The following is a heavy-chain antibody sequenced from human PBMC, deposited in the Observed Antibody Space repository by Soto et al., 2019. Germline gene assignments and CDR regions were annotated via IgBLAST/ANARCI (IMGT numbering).Heavy chain of an antibody. CDR1: GGSFSGYY. D-gene: IGHD3-10*01. CDR3: ARNAPVYYLGSGASAKDCYYYGMDV. V-gene: IGHV4-34*01. Sequence: QVQLQQWGAGLLKPSETLSLTCAVYGGSFSGYYWTWIRQPPGKGLEWIGEVNHSGSTKYNPSLKRRVTICRVASRIVFSLRLSSVAAADTAVYYCARNAPVYYLGSGASAKDCYYYGMDVWGRGTTVTV. J-gene: IGHJ6*02. CDR2: VNHSGST.